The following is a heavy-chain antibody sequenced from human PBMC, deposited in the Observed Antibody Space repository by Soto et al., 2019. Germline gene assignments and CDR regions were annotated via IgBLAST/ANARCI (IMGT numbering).Heavy chain of an antibody. Sequence: QVQLVQSGAEVKKPGASVKVSCKASGYTFTSYGISWVRQAPGQGLEWMGWISAYNGNTNYAQKLQGRGTITTDKSTSTAYMELRSLRSDDTAVYYCARGYCSGGSCYLLPFYYYGMDVWGQGTTVTVSS. J-gene: IGHJ6*02. D-gene: IGHD2-15*01. CDR1: GYTFTSYG. CDR3: ARGYCSGGSCYLLPFYYYGMDV. V-gene: IGHV1-18*01. CDR2: ISAYNGNT.